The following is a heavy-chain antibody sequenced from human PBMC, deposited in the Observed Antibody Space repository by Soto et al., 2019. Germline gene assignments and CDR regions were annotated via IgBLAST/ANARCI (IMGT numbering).Heavy chain of an antibody. J-gene: IGHJ5*02. CDR3: ARAGYDFWSGPGGWFDP. D-gene: IGHD3-3*01. V-gene: IGHV1-18*01. CDR1: GYTFTSYG. CDR2: ISAYNGNT. Sequence: QVQLVQSGAEVKKPGASVKVSCKASGYTFTSYGISWVRQAPGQGLERMGWISAYNGNTNYAQKLQGRVTMTTDTSTSTAYMELRSLRSDDTAVYYCARAGYDFWSGPGGWFDPWGQGTLVTVSS.